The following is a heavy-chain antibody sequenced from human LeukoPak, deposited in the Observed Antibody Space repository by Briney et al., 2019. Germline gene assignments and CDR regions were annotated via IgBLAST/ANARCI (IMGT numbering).Heavy chain of an antibody. D-gene: IGHD3-16*01. CDR2: IKQDGSEK. J-gene: IGHJ4*02. CDR3: ARDRKGGDY. CDR1: GFTVSSHA. Sequence: GGSLRLSCAVSGFTVSSHAMSWVRQAPGKGLEWVANIKQDGSEKYYVDSVKGRFTISRDNAKNSLYLQMNSLRVEDTAVYYCARDRKGGDYWGQGTLVTVSS. V-gene: IGHV3-7*01.